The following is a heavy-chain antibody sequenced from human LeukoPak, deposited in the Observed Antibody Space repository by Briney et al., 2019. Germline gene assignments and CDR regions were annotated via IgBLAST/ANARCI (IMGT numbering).Heavy chain of an antibody. CDR1: GGSISNSSSY. J-gene: IGHJ4*02. CDR2: IYYSGST. V-gene: IGHV4-39*01. D-gene: IGHD1-26*01. Sequence: SETLSLTCTVSGGSISNSSSYWGWIRQPPGKGLEWIGNIYYSGSTYYNASLQSRVTISIDTSKNQFSLRLNSVTAADTAMYYCAKSGGYGLIDYWGQGTLVTVSS. CDR3: AKSGGYGLIDY.